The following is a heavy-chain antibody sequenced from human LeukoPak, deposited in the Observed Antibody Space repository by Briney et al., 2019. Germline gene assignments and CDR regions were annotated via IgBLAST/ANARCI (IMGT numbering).Heavy chain of an antibody. J-gene: IGHJ4*02. CDR1: GGSISSADYY. D-gene: IGHD3-3*01. V-gene: IGHV4-31*03. CDR3: ARVRFLEWLPFDY. CDR2: IYYRGNT. Sequence: SETLSLTCTVSGGSISSADYYWSWIRQHPGKGLEWTGSIYYRGNTYYNPSLESRVTISVDTSKNQFSLRLSPVTAADTAVYYCARVRFLEWLPFDYWGQGTLVTVSS.